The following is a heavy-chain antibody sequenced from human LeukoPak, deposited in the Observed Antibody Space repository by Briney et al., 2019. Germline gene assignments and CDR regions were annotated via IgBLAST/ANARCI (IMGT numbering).Heavy chain of an antibody. D-gene: IGHD3-10*01. V-gene: IGHV1-18*01. CDR2: IIPILGIA. CDR3: TRRIISDY. J-gene: IGHJ4*02. CDR1: GYTFTSYG. Sequence: GASVKVSCKASGYTFTSYGISWVRQAPGQGLEWMGRIIPILGIANYAQKFQGRVTMTRNTSISTAYMELSSLRSDDTAVYYCTRRIISDYWGQGSLVTVSS.